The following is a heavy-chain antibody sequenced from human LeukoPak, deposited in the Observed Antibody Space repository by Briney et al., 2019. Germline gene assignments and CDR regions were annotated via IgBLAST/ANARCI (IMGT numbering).Heavy chain of an antibody. CDR3: ARVVVATGYYYYYYMDV. V-gene: IGHV4-59*12. Sequence: SETLSLTCTVSGGSISSYYWSWIRQPPGKGLEWIGNIYYTGSTYYNPSLKSRVTISLDTSKNQFSLKLSSVTAADTAVYYCARVVVATGYYYYYYMDVWGKGTTVTISS. CDR2: IYYTGST. CDR1: GGSISSYY. D-gene: IGHD2-21*01. J-gene: IGHJ6*03.